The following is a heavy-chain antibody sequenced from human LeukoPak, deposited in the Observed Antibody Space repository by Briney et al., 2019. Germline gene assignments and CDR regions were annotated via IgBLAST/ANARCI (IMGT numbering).Heavy chain of an antibody. CDR3: ARGNHHGGYFDIPAPVDS. CDR1: GGSISSTPYY. J-gene: IGHJ4*02. Sequence: SETLSLTCTVSGGSISSTPYYWCWLRQPPGKGLEWIGIAYYRGDTNYSPSLESRVTISFGTSKIPFSLRLTSVTAADTAVYYCARGNHHGGYFDIPAPVDSWGQGTLVTVSS. V-gene: IGHV4-39*07. D-gene: IGHD3-22*01. CDR2: AYYRGDT.